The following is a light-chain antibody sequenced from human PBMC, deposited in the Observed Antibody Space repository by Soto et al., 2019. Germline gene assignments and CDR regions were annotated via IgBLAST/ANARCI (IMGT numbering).Light chain of an antibody. CDR1: RSISNW. CDR2: DAS. Sequence: DIQMTQSPSTLSASVGDRVTITCRASRSISNWLAWYQQRPGIAPKLLIFDASILQSGVPSRFSGSGSGTEFTLSISRLQTDDFATYYCQQYGNFSPITFGGGTKV. V-gene: IGKV1-5*01. J-gene: IGKJ4*01. CDR3: QQYGNFSPIT.